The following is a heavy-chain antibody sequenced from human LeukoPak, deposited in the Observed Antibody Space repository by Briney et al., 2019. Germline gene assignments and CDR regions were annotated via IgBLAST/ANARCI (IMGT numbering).Heavy chain of an antibody. V-gene: IGHV1-2*02. CDR2: INPNSGGT. J-gene: IGHJ3*02. CDR1: GYTFTGYY. CDR3: ASPAQTYYYDSSGYYSDAFDI. D-gene: IGHD3-22*01. Sequence: ASVKVSCKASGYTFTGYYMHWVRQAPGQGLEWMGWINPNSGGTNYAQKFQGRVTMTRDTSISTAYMELSRLRSDDTAVYYCASPAQTYYYDSSGYYSDAFDIWGQGTMVTVSS.